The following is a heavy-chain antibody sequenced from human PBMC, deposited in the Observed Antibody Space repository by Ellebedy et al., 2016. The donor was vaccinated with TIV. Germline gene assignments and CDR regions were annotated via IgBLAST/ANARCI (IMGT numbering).Heavy chain of an antibody. CDR2: IYSGGST. Sequence: PGGSLRLSCAASGFTVSNNYMSWVRQAPGKGLEWVSLIYSGGSTYYADSVKGRFTISRDKSKNTLYLQSNSLRAEDTAVYYCARGPPGIAASGSYSWGLGTLVTVSS. CDR3: ARGPPGIAASGSYS. D-gene: IGHD6-13*01. J-gene: IGHJ4*02. V-gene: IGHV3-66*01. CDR1: GFTVSNNY.